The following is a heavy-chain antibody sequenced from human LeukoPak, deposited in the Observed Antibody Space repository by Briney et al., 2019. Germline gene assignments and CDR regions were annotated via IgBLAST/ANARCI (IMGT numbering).Heavy chain of an antibody. Sequence: GGSLRLSCAASGFTFSNHAMSWVRQAPGKGLEWVSAISGGGGPTYYADSVKGRFTISRDNSKNTLYLQMNSLRAEDAAVYFCAKNSGYSWQYFFDYWGQGTLVTVSS. D-gene: IGHD6-25*01. V-gene: IGHV3-23*01. CDR3: AKNSGYSWQYFFDY. CDR1: GFTFSNHA. J-gene: IGHJ4*02. CDR2: ISGGGGPT.